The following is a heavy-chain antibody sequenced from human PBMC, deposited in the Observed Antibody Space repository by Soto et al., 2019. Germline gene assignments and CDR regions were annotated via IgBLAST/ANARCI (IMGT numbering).Heavy chain of an antibody. D-gene: IGHD5-18*01. CDR2: IYYSGTT. CDR3: AKVRGYSSSPYYFDY. J-gene: IGHJ4*02. Sequence: QVPLQESGPGLVKPSQTLSLTCTVSGGSISSEGYYWSLFRQLPGKGLGVIGDIYYSGTTYHNPSLSSRLTISGDASKNQFALKLSSVTAADTALYCCAKVRGYSSSPYYFDYWGQGTLVTVSS. V-gene: IGHV4-31*03. CDR1: GGSISSEGYY.